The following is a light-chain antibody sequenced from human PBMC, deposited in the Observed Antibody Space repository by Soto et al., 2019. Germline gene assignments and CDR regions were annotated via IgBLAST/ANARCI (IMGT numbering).Light chain of an antibody. V-gene: IGLV2-8*01. J-gene: IGLJ1*01. CDR3: SSYAGSNTYV. CDR1: SSDVGGYNY. CDR2: EVS. Sequence: QSVLTQPPSASGSPGQSVTISCTGTSSDVGGYNYVSWYQQHPGKAPKLMIYEVSNRPSGVPDRFSGSKSGNTASLTVSWLQAEDEADYYCSSYAGSNTYVFGTGTKLTVL.